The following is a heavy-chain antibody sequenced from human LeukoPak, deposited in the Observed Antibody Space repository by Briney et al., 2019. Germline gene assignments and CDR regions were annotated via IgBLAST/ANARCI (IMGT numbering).Heavy chain of an antibody. J-gene: IGHJ6*03. V-gene: IGHV1-69*13. D-gene: IGHD1-26*01. CDR1: GGTFSSYA. CDR3: ARVQSGSYNYYYYYMDV. CDR2: IIPIFGTA. Sequence: SVKVSCKASGGTFSSYAISWVRQAPGQGLEWMGGIIPIFGTANYAQKFQGRVTITADESTSTAYMELSSLRSDDTAVYYCARVQSGSYNYYYYYMDVWGKGTTVTVSS.